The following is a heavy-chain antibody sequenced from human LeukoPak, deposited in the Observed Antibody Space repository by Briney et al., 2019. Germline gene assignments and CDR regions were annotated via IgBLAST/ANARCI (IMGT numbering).Heavy chain of an antibody. Sequence: GGSLRLSCAASGFTFRDYTMNGVRQAPGKGREWVSSISGGRRSIHYVDAVKGRFTISRDNAENSLYLQMNSLRAEDTAVYYCARDYFYCGGDCFVDYWGQGTLVTVSS. V-gene: IGHV3-21*01. D-gene: IGHD2-21*02. CDR3: ARDYFYCGGDCFVDY. CDR1: GFTFRDYT. J-gene: IGHJ4*02. CDR2: ISGGRRSI.